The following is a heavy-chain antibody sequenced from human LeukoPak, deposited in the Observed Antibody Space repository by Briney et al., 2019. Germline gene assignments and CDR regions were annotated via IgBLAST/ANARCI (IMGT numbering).Heavy chain of an antibody. CDR1: GGSISSHY. D-gene: IGHD5-18*01. CDR3: ATIKRGSIYGYFDF. Sequence: SETLSLTCAVSGGSISSHYWSWIRQPPGKGLEWIAYLLDSVNTKDNPSLNSRLTLSADTSKNQFSLRLSSVTAADTAVYYCATIKRGSIYGYFDFWGQGIKVTVSS. V-gene: IGHV4-59*11. J-gene: IGHJ4*02. CDR2: LLDSVNT.